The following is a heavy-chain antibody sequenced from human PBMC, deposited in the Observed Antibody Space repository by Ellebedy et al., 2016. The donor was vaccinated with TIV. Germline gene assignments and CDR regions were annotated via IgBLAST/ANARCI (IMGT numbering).Heavy chain of an antibody. Sequence: ESLKISCAASGFTFSSFAMHWVRQAPGKGLEWLSVISADGSSAYHADSVKGRLTLTRDNSKKTLYLQMNRLRTEDTAVYYCAKGSSSGFNYDRVGFEYWGQGTLVTVSS. J-gene: IGHJ4*02. D-gene: IGHD3-22*01. CDR3: AKGSSSGFNYDRVGFEY. CDR1: GFTFSSFA. V-gene: IGHV3-23*01. CDR2: ISADGSSA.